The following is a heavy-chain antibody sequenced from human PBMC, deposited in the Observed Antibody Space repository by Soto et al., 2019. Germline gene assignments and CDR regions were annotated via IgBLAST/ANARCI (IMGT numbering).Heavy chain of an antibody. D-gene: IGHD2-2*01. CDR1: GFTFNNYA. CDR2: IGGSDGAT. J-gene: IGHJ4*02. Sequence: GGSLRLSCAVSGFTFNNYAMSWVRQAPGKGLEWVSVIGGSDGATYYADSVKGRFTISRDNSKNTLFLQMNSLRAEDTAVYHCAKGLSVSSYSGSEYWGQGTLVTVSS. CDR3: AKGLSVSSYSGSEY. V-gene: IGHV3-23*01.